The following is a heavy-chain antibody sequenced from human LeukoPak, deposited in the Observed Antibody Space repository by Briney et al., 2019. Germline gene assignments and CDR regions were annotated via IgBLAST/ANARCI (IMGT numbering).Heavy chain of an antibody. CDR1: GFTFSSHA. Sequence: GGSLRLSCAASGFTFSSHAMSWVRQAPGKGLEWVSSVSAGGSGTYYADSVKGRFTISRDNSKNTLCLQMNSLRAEDTAVYYCAKGSPARPNWFDPWGQGTLVTVSS. V-gene: IGHV3-23*01. CDR3: AKGSPARPNWFDP. D-gene: IGHD3-10*01. J-gene: IGHJ5*02. CDR2: VSAGGSGT.